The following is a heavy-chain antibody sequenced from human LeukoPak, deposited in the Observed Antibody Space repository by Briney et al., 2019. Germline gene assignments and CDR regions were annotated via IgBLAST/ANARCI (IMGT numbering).Heavy chain of an antibody. CDR1: GGSISSYY. CDR3: ARLGMAASFDY. D-gene: IGHD5-24*01. V-gene: IGHV4-59*01. J-gene: IGHJ4*02. CDR2: IYHSGST. Sequence: PSETLSLTCTVSGGSISSYYWSWIRQPPGKGLEWIGYIYHSGSTNYNPSLKSRVTISVDTSKNQFSLKLSSVTAADTAVYYCARLGMAASFDYWGQGTLVTVSS.